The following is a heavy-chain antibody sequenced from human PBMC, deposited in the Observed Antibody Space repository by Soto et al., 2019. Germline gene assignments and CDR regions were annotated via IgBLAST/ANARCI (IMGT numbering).Heavy chain of an antibody. Sequence: PGGSLRLSCAASGFTFSSYGMHWVRQAPGKGLEWVAVISYDGSNKYYADSVKGRFTISRDNSKNTLYLQMNSLRAEDTAVYYCAKEGRDGYNNQGGFDYWGQGTLVTVSS. CDR1: GFTFSSYG. CDR2: ISYDGSNK. CDR3: AKEGRDGYNNQGGFDY. V-gene: IGHV3-30*18. D-gene: IGHD5-12*01. J-gene: IGHJ4*02.